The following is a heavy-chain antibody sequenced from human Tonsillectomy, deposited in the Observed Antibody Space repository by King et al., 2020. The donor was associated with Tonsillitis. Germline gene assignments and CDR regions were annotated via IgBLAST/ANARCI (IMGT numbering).Heavy chain of an antibody. V-gene: IGHV4-30-4*01. CDR1: GGSINSGKYY. J-gene: IGHJ4*02. D-gene: IGHD2/OR15-2a*01. CDR2: IYYSGRT. Sequence: QLQESGPGLVKPSQTLSLTCTVSGGSINSGKYYWSWIRQPPGKGLEWIGYIYYSGRTYSYPSLKSRVTISVDTSKNQFSLELSSVTAADTAVYYCGRVDVSHAGTHSEYFDYWGQGTLVTVSS. CDR3: GRVDVSHAGTHSEYFDY.